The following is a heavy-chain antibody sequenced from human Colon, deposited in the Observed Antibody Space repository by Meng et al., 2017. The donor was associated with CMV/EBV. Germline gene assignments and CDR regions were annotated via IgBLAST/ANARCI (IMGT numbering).Heavy chain of an antibody. CDR2: IYYSGST. Sequence: SETLSLTCTVSGGSISSTNYYWGWIRQPPGKGLEWIGSIYYSGSTYDNPSLRSRVTMSVDTSKNQFSLRLSSVTAADTAVCYCARRDRRYLEWLFDYWGQGILVTVSS. CDR1: GGSISSTNYY. CDR3: ARRDRRYLEWLFDY. V-gene: IGHV4-39*01. J-gene: IGHJ4*02. D-gene: IGHD3-3*01.